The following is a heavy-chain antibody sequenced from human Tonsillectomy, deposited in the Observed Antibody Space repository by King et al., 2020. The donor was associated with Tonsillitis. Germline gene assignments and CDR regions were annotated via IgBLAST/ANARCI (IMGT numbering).Heavy chain of an antibody. CDR2: IYNSGST. CDR1: GGSISSGAYY. V-gene: IGHV4-31*03. J-gene: IGHJ4*02. D-gene: IGHD2-2*01. CDR3: AGCSISSCCYFDY. Sequence: VQPQESGPGLVKPSQTLSLTCKVSGGSISSGAYYWSWIRQHPVKGLEWFGYIYNSGSTFYNPSLESRVSMSLDTSKNQFSLRLSSLTAADTAVYYCAGCSISSCCYFDYWGQGTLVAVSS.